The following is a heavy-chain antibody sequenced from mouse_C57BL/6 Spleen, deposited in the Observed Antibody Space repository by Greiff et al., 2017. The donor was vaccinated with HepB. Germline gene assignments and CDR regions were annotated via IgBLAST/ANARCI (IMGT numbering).Heavy chain of an antibody. CDR1: GYTFTSYW. J-gene: IGHJ2*01. CDR2: IYPGSGST. Sequence: QVHVKQPGAELVKPGASVKMSCKASGYTFTSYWITWVKQRPGQGLEWIGDIYPGSGSTNYNEKFKSKATLTVDTSSSTAYMQLSSLTSEDSAVYYCARSYGNYNYFDYWGQGTTLTVSS. V-gene: IGHV1-55*01. CDR3: ARSYGNYNYFDY. D-gene: IGHD2-1*01.